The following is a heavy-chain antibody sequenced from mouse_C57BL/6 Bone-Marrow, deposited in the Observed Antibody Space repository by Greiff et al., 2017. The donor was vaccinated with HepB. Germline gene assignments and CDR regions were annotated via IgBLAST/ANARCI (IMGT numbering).Heavy chain of an antibody. CDR2: IYPGSGST. Sequence: QVQLQQPGAELVKPGASVKMSCKASGYTFTSYWITWVKQRPGQGLEWIGDIYPGSGSTNYNEKFKSKATLTVDTSSSTAYMQLSSLTSEDSAVYYCARVYSNYDVFYAMDYWGQGTSVTVSS. J-gene: IGHJ4*01. V-gene: IGHV1-55*01. CDR1: GYTFTSYW. CDR3: ARVYSNYDVFYAMDY. D-gene: IGHD2-5*01.